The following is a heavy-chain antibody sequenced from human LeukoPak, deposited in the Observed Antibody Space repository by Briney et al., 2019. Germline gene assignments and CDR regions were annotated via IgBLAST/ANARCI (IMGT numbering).Heavy chain of an antibody. CDR3: ARLPFIHRSSWFDP. CDR2: IYPGDSDT. J-gene: IGHJ5*02. CDR1: GYTFTSYW. Sequence: GESLKISCKGSGYTFTSYWIGWVRQTPGKGLEWMGIIYPGDSDTRYSPSFQGQVTMSADKSISTAYLQWSSLKASDTAMYYCARLPFIHRSSWFDPWGQGTLVTVSS. D-gene: IGHD2-15*01. V-gene: IGHV5-51*01.